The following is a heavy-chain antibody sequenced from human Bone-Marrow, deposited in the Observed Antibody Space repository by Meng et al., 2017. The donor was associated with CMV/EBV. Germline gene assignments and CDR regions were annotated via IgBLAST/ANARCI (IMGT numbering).Heavy chain of an antibody. CDR2: ISWNSGRI. Sequence: GGSLRLSCAASGFTFDDYSMNWVRQAPGKGLEWVSGISWNSGRIGYADSVNGRFTISRDNAKNSLYLQMNSLRAEDIALYYCAKTHCSSTSCKGHYFDYWGQGTLVTVSS. CDR3: AKTHCSSTSCKGHYFDY. V-gene: IGHV3-9*03. D-gene: IGHD2-2*01. CDR1: GFTFDDYS. J-gene: IGHJ4*02.